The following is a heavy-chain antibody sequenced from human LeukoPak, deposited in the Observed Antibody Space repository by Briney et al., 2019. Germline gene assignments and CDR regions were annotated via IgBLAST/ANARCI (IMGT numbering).Heavy chain of an antibody. CDR1: GYTFTSYG. D-gene: IGHD2-15*01. CDR2: ISAYNGNT. J-gene: IGHJ4*02. CDR3: ARGPVGYCSGGSCTRYFDH. Sequence: ASVKVSCKASGYTFTSYGISWVRQAPGQGLEWMGWISAYNGNTNYAQKLQGRVTMTTDTSTSTAYMELRSLRSDDTAVYYCARGPVGYCSGGSCTRYFDHWGQGTLVTVSS. V-gene: IGHV1-18*04.